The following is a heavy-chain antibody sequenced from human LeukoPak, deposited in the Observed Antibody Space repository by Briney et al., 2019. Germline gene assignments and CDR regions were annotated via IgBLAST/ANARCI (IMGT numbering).Heavy chain of an antibody. J-gene: IGHJ6*03. D-gene: IGHD7-27*01. CDR2: IYSGGST. CDR1: GFTVSSNY. Sequence: GGSLRLSCAASGFTVSSNYVSWVRQAPGKGLEWVSVIYSGGSTYYADSVKGRFTISRDNSKNTLYLQMNSLRAEDTAVYYCARHWGFYYYMDVWGKGTTVTVSS. CDR3: ARHWGFYYYMDV. V-gene: IGHV3-53*01.